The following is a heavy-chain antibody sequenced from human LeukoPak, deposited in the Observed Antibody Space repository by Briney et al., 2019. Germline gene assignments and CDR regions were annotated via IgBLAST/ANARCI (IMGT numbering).Heavy chain of an antibody. V-gene: IGHV3-23*01. Sequence: GGSLRLSCAASGFTFSSYAMSWVRQAPGKGLEWVSAISGSNGNTYYADSVKGRFTISRDNSMNMLYLQINSLRAEGTAQYYCAKDLYGAFDVWGQGRQVTVSS. CDR3: AKDLYGAFDV. J-gene: IGHJ3*01. CDR1: GFTFSSYA. D-gene: IGHD3-10*01. CDR2: ISGSNGNT.